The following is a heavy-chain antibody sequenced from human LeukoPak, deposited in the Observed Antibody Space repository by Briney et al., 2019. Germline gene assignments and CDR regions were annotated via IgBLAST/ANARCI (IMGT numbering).Heavy chain of an antibody. D-gene: IGHD3-10*01. CDR2: ISGSGGST. Sequence: GGSLRLPCAASGFTFSSYAMSWVRQAPGKGLEWVSAISGSGGSTYYADSVKGRFTISRDNSKNTLYLQMNSLRAEDTAVYYCAKVPDYYGSGHFDYWGQGTLVTVSS. J-gene: IGHJ4*02. CDR3: AKVPDYYGSGHFDY. CDR1: GFTFSSYA. V-gene: IGHV3-23*01.